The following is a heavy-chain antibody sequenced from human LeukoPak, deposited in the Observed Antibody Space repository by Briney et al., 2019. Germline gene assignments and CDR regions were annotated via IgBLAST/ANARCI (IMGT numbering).Heavy chain of an antibody. Sequence: GGSLRLSCAASGFTFSDYYMSWIRQAPGKGLEWVSYISSRSSYTKYADSVKGRLTISRDNAKNSLYLQMNSLRAEDTAVYYCARVLSSSWGAYYCYGMDVWGRGTTVTVSS. D-gene: IGHD6-13*01. CDR3: ARVLSSSWGAYYCYGMDV. J-gene: IGHJ6*02. V-gene: IGHV3-11*06. CDR1: GFTFSDYY. CDR2: ISSRSSYT.